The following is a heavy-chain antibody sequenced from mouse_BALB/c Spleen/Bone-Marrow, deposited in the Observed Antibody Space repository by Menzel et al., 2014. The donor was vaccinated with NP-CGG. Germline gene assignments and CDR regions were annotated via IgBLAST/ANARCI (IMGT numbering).Heavy chain of an antibody. D-gene: IGHD1-1*01. CDR2: INSGGSDT. Sequence: VQLKESGGGLVKPGGSLKLSCAASGFTLSSYAMSWVRQTPEKRLEWVAIINSGGSDTYYPDSVKGRFTISRDNDKNTLYLQMSSLRSEDTAMYYCARHGGGSSLWYFDVWGAGTTVTVSS. CDR1: GFTLSSYA. J-gene: IGHJ1*01. V-gene: IGHV5-9-3*01. CDR3: ARHGGGSSLWYFDV.